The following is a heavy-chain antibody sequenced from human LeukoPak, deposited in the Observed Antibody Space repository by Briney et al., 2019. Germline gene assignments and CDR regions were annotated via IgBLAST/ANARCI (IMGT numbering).Heavy chain of an antibody. CDR3: ARDKSVTGSPYYFDS. CDR1: GGSITYYF. D-gene: IGHD3-9*01. CDR2: IYTNENT. J-gene: IGHJ4*02. Sequence: SETLSLTCTVSGGSITYYFWNWIRQPAGKGLEWIGRIYTNENTNYNPSLKSRVTMSVDTSKNQFSLKLNSVTAADTAVYYCARDKSVTGSPYYFDSWGQGTLVTLSS. V-gene: IGHV4-4*07.